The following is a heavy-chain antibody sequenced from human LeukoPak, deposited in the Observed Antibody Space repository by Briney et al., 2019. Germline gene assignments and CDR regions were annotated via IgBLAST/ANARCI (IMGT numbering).Heavy chain of an antibody. Sequence: GGSLRLSCAASGFTFSSYAMSWVCQAPGKGLEWVSAISGSGGSTYYADSVKGRFTISRDNAKNSLYLQMNSLRAEDTAVYYCARELSEWFGESYYYYMDVWGKGTTVTISS. D-gene: IGHD3-10*01. CDR3: ARELSEWFGESYYYYMDV. CDR2: ISGSGGST. V-gene: IGHV3-23*01. CDR1: GFTFSSYA. J-gene: IGHJ6*03.